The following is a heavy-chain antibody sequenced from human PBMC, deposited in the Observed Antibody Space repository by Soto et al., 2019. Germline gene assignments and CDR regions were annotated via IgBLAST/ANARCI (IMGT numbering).Heavy chain of an antibody. Sequence: GGSLSLSCAASGFTFSSYGMHWVRQAPGKGLEWVAVISYDGSNKYYADSVKGRFTISRDNSKNTLYLQMNSLRAEDTAVYYCAKGYSSSLCSGGSCYSNYYYGMDVWGQGTTVTVSS. CDR3: AKGYSSSLCSGGSCYSNYYYGMDV. CDR1: GFTFSSYG. D-gene: IGHD2-15*01. V-gene: IGHV3-30*18. CDR2: ISYDGSNK. J-gene: IGHJ6*02.